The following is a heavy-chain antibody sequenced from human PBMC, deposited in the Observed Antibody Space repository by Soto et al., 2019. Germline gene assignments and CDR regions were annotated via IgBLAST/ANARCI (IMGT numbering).Heavy chain of an antibody. CDR1: GFTFSSYV. V-gene: IGHV3-23*01. Sequence: GGSLRLSCAASGFTFSSYVMSWVCQAPGKGLEWVSAISGSGGSTYYADSVKGRFTISRDNSKNTLYLQMNSLRAEDTAIYYCAKANDIVVVVAAFDYWGQGTLVTVSS. J-gene: IGHJ4*02. D-gene: IGHD2-15*01. CDR3: AKANDIVVVVAAFDY. CDR2: ISGSGGST.